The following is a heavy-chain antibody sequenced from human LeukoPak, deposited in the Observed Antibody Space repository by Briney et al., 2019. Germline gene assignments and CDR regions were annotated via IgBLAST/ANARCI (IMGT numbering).Heavy chain of an antibody. V-gene: IGHV3-7*01. Sequence: GGSLRLSCAAYGFTFSSYWMSWVRQAPGKGLEWVANIKQDGSEKCYVDSVKGRFTISRDSAKNSLYLQMNSLRAEDTAVYYCARFASLRFLEWLFVDYWGQGTLVTVSS. J-gene: IGHJ4*02. CDR3: ARFASLRFLEWLFVDY. D-gene: IGHD3-3*01. CDR1: GFTFSSYW. CDR2: IKQDGSEK.